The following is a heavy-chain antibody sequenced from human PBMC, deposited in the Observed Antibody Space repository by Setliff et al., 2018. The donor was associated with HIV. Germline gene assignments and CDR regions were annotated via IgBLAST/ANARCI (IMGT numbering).Heavy chain of an antibody. CDR1: GFTFDDYA. J-gene: IGHJ6*03. V-gene: IGHV3-9*03. Sequence: QSGGSLRLSCAASGFTFDDYAMHWVRQAPGKGLEWVSGISWNSGSIGYADSVKGRFTISRDNAKNSLYLQMNSLRAEDMALYYCAKYLQWLPRGHMDVWGKGTTVTVSS. CDR2: ISWNSGSI. D-gene: IGHD6-19*01. CDR3: AKYLQWLPRGHMDV.